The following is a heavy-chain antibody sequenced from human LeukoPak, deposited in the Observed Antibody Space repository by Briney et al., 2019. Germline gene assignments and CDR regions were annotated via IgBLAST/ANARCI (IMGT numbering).Heavy chain of an antibody. V-gene: IGHV3-11*04. CDR1: GFTFSDYY. J-gene: IGHJ4*02. CDR3: TRDLSSGDPGGFDF. D-gene: IGHD3-3*01. CDR2: ISSYGTYI. Sequence: GGSLRLSCAASGFTFSDYYKSWIRQAPGKGLEWVSTISSYGTYIYYADSVKGRFIISRDNSKNSLFLQMNSLRVEDTAVYFCTRDLSSGDPGGFDFWGQGTLVTVSS.